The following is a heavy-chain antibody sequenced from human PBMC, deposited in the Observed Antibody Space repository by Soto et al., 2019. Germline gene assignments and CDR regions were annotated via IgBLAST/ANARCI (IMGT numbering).Heavy chain of an antibody. Sequence: ASVKVSCKVSGYTLTELSMHWVRQAPGKGLEWMGGFDPEDGETIYAQKFQGRVTMTEDTSTDTAYMELRSLRSDDTAVYYCARYIVVVPAAIALYYYYGMDVWGQGTTVTVSS. CDR3: ARYIVVVPAAIALYYYYGMDV. CDR1: GYTLTELS. D-gene: IGHD2-2*01. CDR2: FDPEDGET. V-gene: IGHV1-24*01. J-gene: IGHJ6*02.